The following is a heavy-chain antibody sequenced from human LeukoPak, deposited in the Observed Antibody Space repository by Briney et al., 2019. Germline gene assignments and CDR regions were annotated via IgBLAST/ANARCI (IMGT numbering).Heavy chain of an antibody. Sequence: PGGSLRLSCAASGFTFSSYSMNWVRQAPGKGLEWVSSISSSSSYIYYADSVKGRFTISRDNAKNSLYLQMNSLRAEDTAVYYCARDGGYCSGGSCYPPGYYYYYYMDVWGKGTTVTVSS. V-gene: IGHV3-21*01. CDR2: ISSSSSYI. J-gene: IGHJ6*03. D-gene: IGHD2-15*01. CDR1: GFTFSSYS. CDR3: ARDGGYCSGGSCYPPGYYYYYYMDV.